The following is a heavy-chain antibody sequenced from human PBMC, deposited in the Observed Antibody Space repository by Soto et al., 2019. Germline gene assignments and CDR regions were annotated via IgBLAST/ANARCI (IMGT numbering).Heavy chain of an antibody. V-gene: IGHV1-8*01. CDR3: ASGYSYGAAAFDI. D-gene: IGHD5-18*01. CDR1: GYTFTSYY. Sequence: ASVKVSCKASGYTFTSYYINWVRQATGQGLEWMGWMNPNSGNTGYAQKFQGRVTMTRNTSISTAYMELSSLRSEDTAVYYCASGYSYGAAAFDIWGQGTMVTVSS. CDR2: MNPNSGNT. J-gene: IGHJ3*02.